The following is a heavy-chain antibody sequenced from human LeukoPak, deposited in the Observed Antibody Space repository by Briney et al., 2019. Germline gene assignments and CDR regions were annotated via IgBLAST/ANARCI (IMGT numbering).Heavy chain of an antibody. Sequence: PGGSLRLSCAASGFTFSNYAMSWVRQAPGKGLEWVSGLSGSGGSTYYADSVKGRFTISRDNSKNTLYLQMTSLRAEETALYYCAKSARGYSYGDFAYWGQGTLVTVSS. D-gene: IGHD5-18*01. CDR3: AKSARGYSYGDFAY. CDR2: LSGSGGST. CDR1: GFTFSNYA. J-gene: IGHJ4*02. V-gene: IGHV3-23*01.